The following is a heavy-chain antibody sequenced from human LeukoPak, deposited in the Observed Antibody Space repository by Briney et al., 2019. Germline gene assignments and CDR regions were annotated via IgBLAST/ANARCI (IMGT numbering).Heavy chain of an antibody. V-gene: IGHV3-73*01. J-gene: IGHJ4*02. CDR2: IRDKAYNYAT. CDR1: GLTFSGAT. CDR3: SRREALPGDY. D-gene: IGHD1-1*01. Sequence: GGSLRLPCAASGLTFSGATMHWVRQASGKGLEWVGHIRDKAYNYATAYAASVKGRFTISRDDSKNTAYLQMNSLKTEDTAVYYCSRREALPGDYWGQGTLVTVSS.